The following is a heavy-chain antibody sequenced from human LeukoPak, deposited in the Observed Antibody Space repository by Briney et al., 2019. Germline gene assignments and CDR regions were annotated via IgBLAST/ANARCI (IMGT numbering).Heavy chain of an antibody. CDR3: ARRGADHYDAFDI. Sequence: PSETLSLTCTVSGGSISSSSYYWGWIRQPPGKGLEWIGSIYYSGSTYYNPSLKSRVTISVDTSKNQFSLKLSSVTAADTAVYYCARRGADHYDAFDIWGQGTMVTVSS. CDR2: IYYSGST. CDR1: GGSISSSSYY. D-gene: IGHD1-26*01. J-gene: IGHJ3*02. V-gene: IGHV4-39*01.